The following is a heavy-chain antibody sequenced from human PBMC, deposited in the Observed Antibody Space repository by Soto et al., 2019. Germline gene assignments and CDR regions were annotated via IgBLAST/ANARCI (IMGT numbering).Heavy chain of an antibody. CDR2: INPNSGGT. J-gene: IGHJ4*02. V-gene: IGHV1-2*02. D-gene: IGHD3-10*01. CDR3: ARDVPFGKPFDY. Sequence: ASVKVSCKASGYTFTGYYMHWVRQSPVQGLEWMGWINPNSGGTNYAQKFQGRVTMTRDTSISTAYMELSRLRSDDTAVYYCARDVPFGKPFDYWGQATLVTVSS. CDR1: GYTFTGYY.